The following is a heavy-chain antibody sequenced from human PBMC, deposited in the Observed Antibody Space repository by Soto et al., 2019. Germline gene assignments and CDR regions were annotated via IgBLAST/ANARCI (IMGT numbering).Heavy chain of an antibody. J-gene: IGHJ5*02. CDR1: GYTFTSYA. Sequence: QVQLVQSGAEVKKPGASVKVSCKASGYTFTSYAMRWVRQAPGQRLEWMGWINAGNGNTKYSQKFQGRVTITRDTSASTAYMELSSLRSEDTAVYYCSRDDSSSWYTWFDPWGQGTLVTVSS. CDR3: SRDDSSSWYTWFDP. V-gene: IGHV1-3*01. CDR2: INAGNGNT. D-gene: IGHD6-13*01.